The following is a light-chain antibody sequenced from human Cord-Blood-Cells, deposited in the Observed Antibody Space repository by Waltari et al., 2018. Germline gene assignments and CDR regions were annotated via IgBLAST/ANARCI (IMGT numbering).Light chain of an antibody. V-gene: IGLV2-14*01. CDR3: SSYTSSSTLGV. Sequence: QSALTQPASVSGSPGQSITISCTGTSSDVGGYNYVSWYQQPPGKAPKLMIYDVSKRPSWVSDRFSGSKSGHTASLTISGLQAEDEADYYCSSYTSSSTLGVFGGGTKLTVL. J-gene: IGLJ3*02. CDR1: SSDVGGYNY. CDR2: DVS.